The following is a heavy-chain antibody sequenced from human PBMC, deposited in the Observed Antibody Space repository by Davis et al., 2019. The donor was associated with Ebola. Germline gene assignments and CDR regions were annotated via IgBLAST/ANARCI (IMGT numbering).Heavy chain of an antibody. D-gene: IGHD2-21*01. CDR3: VRPAIRGGVFDD. Sequence: PGGSLRLSCAASGFTVSSNHMSWVRQAPGKGLVWVSRINSDASRTDYADSVKGRFTISRDNAKNMVYLQMNSLRADDTAVYHCVRPAIRGGVFDDWGQGTLVTVSS. CDR2: INSDASRT. V-gene: IGHV3-74*01. CDR1: GFTVSSNH. J-gene: IGHJ4*02.